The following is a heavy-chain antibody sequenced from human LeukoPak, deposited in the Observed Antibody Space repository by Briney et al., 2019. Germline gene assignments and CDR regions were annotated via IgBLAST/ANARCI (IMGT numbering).Heavy chain of an antibody. J-gene: IGHJ4*02. CDR1: GYSFAKYW. V-gene: IGHV5-51*01. Sequence: GSSLKISCQASGYSFAKYWIGWVRQMAGKGLEWMGIIYPGDSDTRYSPSFQGQVTISADKSISTAYLQWSSLKASDTAMYYCARHLVSSGYYDSSGYGIDYWGQGTLVTVSS. CDR2: IYPGDSDT. D-gene: IGHD3-22*01. CDR3: ARHLVSSGYYDSSGYGIDY.